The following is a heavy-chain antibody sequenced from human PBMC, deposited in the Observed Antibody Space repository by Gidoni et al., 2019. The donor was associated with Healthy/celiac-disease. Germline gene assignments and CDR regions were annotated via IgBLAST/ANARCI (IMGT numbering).Heavy chain of an antibody. CDR1: GGSISSGGYY. CDR2: LYYSGST. Sequence: QVQLQESGQGMVKPPQTLSLTCTVSGGSISSGGYYWSWIRQHPGKGLEWIGSLYYSGSTYYNPSLKSRVTISVDTSKNQFSLKLSSVTAADTAVYYCARALGRSSGWYGILPEAYFDYWGQGTLVTVSS. D-gene: IGHD6-19*01. V-gene: IGHV4-31*03. CDR3: ARALGRSSGWYGILPEAYFDY. J-gene: IGHJ4*02.